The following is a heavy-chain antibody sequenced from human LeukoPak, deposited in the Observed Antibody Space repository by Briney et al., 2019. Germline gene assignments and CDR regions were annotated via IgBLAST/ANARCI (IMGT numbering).Heavy chain of an antibody. CDR2: INPNSGGT. J-gene: IGHJ4*02. D-gene: IGHD2/OR15-2a*01. CDR3: ARGQNKCLGH. CDR1: GYGFTHYY. Sequence: ASVKVSCKTSGYGFTHYYLHWVRQAPGQGLEWMGRINPNSGGTNYAQKFQGRVTMTRDTSVNTVYMELNRLRSDDTAVYYCARGQNKCLGHWGQGTLVTVSS. V-gene: IGHV1-2*06.